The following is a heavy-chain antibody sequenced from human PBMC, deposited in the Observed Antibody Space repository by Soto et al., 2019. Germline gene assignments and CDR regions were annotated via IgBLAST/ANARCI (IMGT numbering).Heavy chain of an antibody. CDR2: IGVDGVTT. Sequence: EVQLLESGGDLVQPGGSLRLSCVASGFTFSNFGMSWVRQAPGQGLQWVSIIGVDGVTTYYADSVRGRFTISRDNSKNTLYLQMNSLRAEDTAIYYCVKDRTMVAPNDYFDYWGQGTLVTVSS. V-gene: IGHV3-23*01. J-gene: IGHJ4*02. D-gene: IGHD3-10*01. CDR1: GFTFSNFG. CDR3: VKDRTMVAPNDYFDY.